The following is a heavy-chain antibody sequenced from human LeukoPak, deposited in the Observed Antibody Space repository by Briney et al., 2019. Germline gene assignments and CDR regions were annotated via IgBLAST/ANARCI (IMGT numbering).Heavy chain of an antibody. CDR2: IIPIFGTA. J-gene: IGHJ4*02. CDR1: GGTFSSYA. Sequence: SVKVSCKASGGTFSSYAISWVRQAPGQGLEWMGGIIPIFGTANYAQKFQGRVTITADESTSTAYMELSSLRSEDTAVYYYARARGWSGYSDYWGQGTLVTVSS. CDR3: ARARGWSGYSDY. V-gene: IGHV1-69*13. D-gene: IGHD3-3*01.